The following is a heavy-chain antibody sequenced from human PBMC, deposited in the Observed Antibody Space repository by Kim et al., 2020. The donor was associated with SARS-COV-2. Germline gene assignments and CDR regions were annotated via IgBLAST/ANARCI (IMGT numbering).Heavy chain of an antibody. J-gene: IGHJ4*02. Sequence: GGSLRLSCAASGFTFSSYGMHWVRQAPGKGLEWVVVIWYDGSNKYYADSVKGRFTISRDNSKNTLYLQMNSLRAEDTAVYYCAREDIVVVPAIDYWGQGTLVTVSS. CDR1: GFTFSSYG. CDR2: IWYDGSNK. V-gene: IGHV3-33*01. D-gene: IGHD2-2*01. CDR3: AREDIVVVPAIDY.